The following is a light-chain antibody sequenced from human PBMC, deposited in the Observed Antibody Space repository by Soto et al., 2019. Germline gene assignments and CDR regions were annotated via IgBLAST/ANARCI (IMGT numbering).Light chain of an antibody. V-gene: IGKV1-17*01. J-gene: IGKJ4*01. Sequence: VTQSQSSLSAYVGEKVTINCRASQDIRNGLVWYQQKPGKAPDLLIYSASTLQSGVPSRFSGSGSETEFSLTIRALQPEDFATYYCQQLSRYPLTVGGGTKV. CDR2: SAS. CDR3: QQLSRYPLT. CDR1: QDIRNG.